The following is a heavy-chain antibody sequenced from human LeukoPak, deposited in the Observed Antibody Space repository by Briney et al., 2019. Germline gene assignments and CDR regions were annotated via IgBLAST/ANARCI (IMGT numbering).Heavy chain of an antibody. V-gene: IGHV3-21*01. CDR2: ISSGTSYI. D-gene: IGHD2-2*01. CDR1: GFTFSTYS. CDR3: ARGYCSSTSCPSAY. J-gene: IGHJ4*02. Sequence: GGSLRLSCAASGFTFSTYSMNWVRQAPGKGLEWVSSISSGTSYIYYADSVKGRFTISRDNANNSMYLQMNSLRADDTAVYYCARGYCSSTSCPSAYWGQGTRVTVSS.